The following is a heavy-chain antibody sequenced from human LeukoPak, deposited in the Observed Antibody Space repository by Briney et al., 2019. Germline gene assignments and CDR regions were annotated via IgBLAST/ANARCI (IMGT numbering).Heavy chain of an antibody. Sequence: PSETLSLTCTVSGASISSSSYYWGWIRQPPGKGLEWIGNIYYSGNTYYNPSLKSRVTISVDTSKNQFSLKLSSVTAADTTVCYCARLIAVAGLYYFDYWGQGTLVTVSS. CDR2: IYYSGNT. D-gene: IGHD6-19*01. J-gene: IGHJ4*02. V-gene: IGHV4-39*01. CDR1: GASISSSSYY. CDR3: ARLIAVAGLYYFDY.